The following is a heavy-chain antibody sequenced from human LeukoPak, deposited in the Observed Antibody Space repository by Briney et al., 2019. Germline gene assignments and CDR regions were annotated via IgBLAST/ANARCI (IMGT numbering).Heavy chain of an antibody. CDR1: GYTLTELS. V-gene: IGHV1-24*01. CDR2: FDPEDGET. D-gene: IGHD2-2*01. Sequence: ASVKVSCKVSGYTLTELSMHWVRQAPGKGPEWMGGFDPEDGETIYAQKFQGRVTMTEDTSTDTSYMELSSLRSEDTAVYYCAAHIVVVPAAIRDAFDIWGQGTMVTVSS. J-gene: IGHJ3*02. CDR3: AAHIVVVPAAIRDAFDI.